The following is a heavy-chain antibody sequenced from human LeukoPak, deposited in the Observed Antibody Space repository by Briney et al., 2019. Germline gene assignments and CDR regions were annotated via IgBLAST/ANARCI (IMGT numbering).Heavy chain of an antibody. Sequence: SETLSLTCAVYAGSFSGYYWSWIRQHPPKGLEWIGEINHSGSTNYNPALNIRDPITVDTTKNLFSLNLRCVTLSASATSYCLRGRSMIVVVTDFDYCGQGTLVTVSS. CDR1: AGSFSGYY. CDR2: INHSGST. D-gene: IGHD3-22*01. J-gene: IGHJ4*02. V-gene: IGHV4-34*07. CDR3: LRGRSMIVVVTDFDY.